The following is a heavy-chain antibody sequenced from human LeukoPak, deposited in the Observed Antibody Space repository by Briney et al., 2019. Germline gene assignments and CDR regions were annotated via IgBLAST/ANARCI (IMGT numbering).Heavy chain of an antibody. J-gene: IGHJ4*02. V-gene: IGHV3-23*01. CDR3: VRDSIRQQLYYFDH. D-gene: IGHD4-11*01. CDR1: GFTFSSYG. Sequence: GGSLRLSCAASGFTFSSYGMHWVRQAPGKGLEWVSAISGSGGSTYYADSVKGRFTISRDNSKNTLFLQMNSLRADDTAVYYCVRDSIRQQLYYFDHWGQGTLVTVSS. CDR2: ISGSGGST.